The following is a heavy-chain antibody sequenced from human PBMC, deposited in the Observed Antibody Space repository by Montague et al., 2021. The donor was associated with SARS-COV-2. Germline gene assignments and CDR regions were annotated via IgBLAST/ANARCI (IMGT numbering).Heavy chain of an antibody. CDR3: ASPGGYCTGGSCYYVY. V-gene: IGHV4-59*01. CDR2: IYYSGSI. Sequence: SETLSLTCSVSGGSISTYYWSWIRQPPGKGLEWIGFIYYSGSINYNPSLKSRVTISIDTSKNQFSLELRSVTAADMAVYYCASPGGYCTGGSCYYVYWGQGTLVTVSS. J-gene: IGHJ4*02. CDR1: GGSISTYY. D-gene: IGHD2-15*01.